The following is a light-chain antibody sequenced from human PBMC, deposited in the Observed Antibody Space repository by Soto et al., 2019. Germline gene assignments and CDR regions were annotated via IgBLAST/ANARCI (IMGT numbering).Light chain of an antibody. J-gene: IGKJ2*01. V-gene: IGKV3-11*01. CDR1: QSVSSY. CDR3: QQRINWPPYT. Sequence: EIVLTQSPATLSLSPWERATLSCRASQSVSSYLAWYQQKPGQAPRLLIYDVSNRATGIPARFSGSGSGTDFTLTISSLEPEDFAVYYCQQRINWPPYTFGQGSKREIK. CDR2: DVS.